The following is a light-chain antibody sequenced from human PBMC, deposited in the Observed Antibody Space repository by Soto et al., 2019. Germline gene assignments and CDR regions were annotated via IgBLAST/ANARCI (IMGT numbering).Light chain of an antibody. CDR3: CSYVTTPEI. CDR2: DGT. J-gene: IGLJ1*01. CDR1: SSDVDDYRY. V-gene: IGLV2-11*01. Sequence: QSVLIQPPSVSGSPGQSVTISCTGTSSDVDDYRYVSWYQQYPGKAPKLVIYDGTKRPSGVPDRFSGSNSGNTASLTISGLQAEDEADYYCCSYVTTPEIFGTGTKGTVL.